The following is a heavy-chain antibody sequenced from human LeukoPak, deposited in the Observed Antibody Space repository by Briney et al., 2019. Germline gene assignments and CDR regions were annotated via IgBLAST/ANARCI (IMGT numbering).Heavy chain of an antibody. CDR3: ARAYGDNDY. D-gene: IGHD4-17*01. Sequence: SETLSLTCAVYGGSFSGYYWSWIRQPPGKGLEWIGEINHSGSANYNPSLKSRVTISVDTSKNQFSLKLSSVTAADTAVYYCARAYGDNDYWGQGTLVTVSS. J-gene: IGHJ4*02. CDR2: INHSGSA. V-gene: IGHV4-34*01. CDR1: GGSFSGYY.